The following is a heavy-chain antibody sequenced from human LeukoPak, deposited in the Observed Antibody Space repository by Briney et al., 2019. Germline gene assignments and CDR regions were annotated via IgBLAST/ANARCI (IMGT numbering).Heavy chain of an antibody. CDR3: ARRRPPYCVDY. D-gene: IGHD2-8*02. Sequence: SETLSLTRTVSVGSISSSSYYWGCIRQPPGKGLEWIGSIYYSGSTYYNPSLKSRVTISVDTSKNQFSLKLSSVTAADTGEYSRARRRPPYCVDYWGQRTLVTVSS. J-gene: IGHJ4*02. CDR1: VGSISSSSYY. CDR2: IYYSGST. V-gene: IGHV4-39*01.